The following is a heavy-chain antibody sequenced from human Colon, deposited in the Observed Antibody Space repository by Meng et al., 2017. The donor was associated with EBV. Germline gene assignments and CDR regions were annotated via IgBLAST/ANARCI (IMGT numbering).Heavy chain of an antibody. CDR3: SRERGGVTRDFDS. CDR2: IFYSGNT. J-gene: IGHJ4*02. CDR1: AAAFTTNGYY. D-gene: IGHD3-16*01. Sequence: PGRLKPPASLPPTTSALAAAFTTNGYYCGWILQSPGKGLEWIGSIFYSGNTSFNPSLKTRVTISVDTSKNQFSLKLSSVTAADTAIYYCSRERGGVTRDFDSWGQGALVTVSS. V-gene: IGHV4-39*07.